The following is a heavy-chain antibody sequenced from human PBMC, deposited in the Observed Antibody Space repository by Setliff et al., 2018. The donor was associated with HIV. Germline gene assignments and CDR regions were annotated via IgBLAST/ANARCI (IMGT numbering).Heavy chain of an antibody. CDR1: GFSFEDYA. CDR3: VKGPSTSSWAVTWDAFDI. V-gene: IGHV3-43D*03. D-gene: IGHD6-13*01. Sequence: PGGSLRLSCAASGFSFEDYALYWVRQAPGKGLEWVSTITSDGCRSFYADSLKVRFTISRDNSNNSLYRQMNRLRVDGSSFYHCVKGPSTSSWAVTWDAFDIWGQGTPVTVSS. J-gene: IGHJ3*02. CDR2: ITSDGCRS.